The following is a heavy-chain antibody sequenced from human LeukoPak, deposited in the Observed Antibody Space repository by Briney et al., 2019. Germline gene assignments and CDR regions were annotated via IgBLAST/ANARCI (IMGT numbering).Heavy chain of an antibody. J-gene: IGHJ4*02. Sequence: GGSLRLSCAASGFTVSSNYMSWVRQAPGKGLEWVSVIYSGGSTYYADSVKGRFTISRDNSKNTLYLQMNSLRAEDTAVYYCARSRVVVAATPIGYWGQGTLVTVSS. V-gene: IGHV3-53*01. D-gene: IGHD2-15*01. CDR1: GFTVSSNY. CDR2: IYSGGST. CDR3: ARSRVVVAATPIGY.